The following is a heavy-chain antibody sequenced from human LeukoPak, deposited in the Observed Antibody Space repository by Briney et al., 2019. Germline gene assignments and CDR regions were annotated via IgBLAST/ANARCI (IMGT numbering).Heavy chain of an antibody. V-gene: IGHV3-7*03. CDR3: ARDSGYGYNWFDP. CDR2: IKQDGSEK. J-gene: IGHJ5*02. D-gene: IGHD5-12*01. Sequence: GGSLRLSCAASGFTSSSYWMSWVRQAPGKGLEWVANIKQDGSEKYYVDSVKGRFTISRDNAKNSLYLQMNSLRAEDTAVYYCARDSGYGYNWFDPWGQGTLVTVSS. CDR1: GFTSSSYW.